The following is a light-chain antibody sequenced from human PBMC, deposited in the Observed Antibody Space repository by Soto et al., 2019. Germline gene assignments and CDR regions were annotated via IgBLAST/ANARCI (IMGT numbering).Light chain of an antibody. CDR2: SNN. Sequence: QSVLTQPPSASGTPGQRVTISCSGSSSNIGSNTVNWYQQLPGTAPKLLIYSNNQRPSGVPDRFSGSKSGTSASLAISGLHSEDAPTYYSTASHHTLNGYVVFGGGTKLTVL. V-gene: IGLV1-44*01. J-gene: IGLJ2*01. CDR1: SSNIGSNT. CDR3: TASHHTLNGYVV.